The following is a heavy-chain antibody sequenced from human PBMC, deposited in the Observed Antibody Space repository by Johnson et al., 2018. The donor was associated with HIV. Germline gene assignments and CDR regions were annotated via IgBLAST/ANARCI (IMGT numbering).Heavy chain of an antibody. D-gene: IGHD3-16*01. CDR1: GFIFSNYG. CDR3: AKGLSFFGEAMLNAPLDI. V-gene: IGHV3-30*18. Sequence: QVQLVESGGGLVQPGGSLRLSCAASGFIFSNYGMHWVRQAPGKGLEWVAVVSDDGSNTYYSDSLKGRFTISRDNSKNTLDLQMNSLRGEDTAVYYCAKGLSFFGEAMLNAPLDIWGQGTMVTVSS. J-gene: IGHJ3*02. CDR2: VSDDGSNT.